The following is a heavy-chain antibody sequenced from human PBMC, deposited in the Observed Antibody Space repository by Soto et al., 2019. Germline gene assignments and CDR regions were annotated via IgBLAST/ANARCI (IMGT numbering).Heavy chain of an antibody. CDR3: ASQKIDFDILTGYPCYLMYF. CDR1: GGSLSSGGYS. J-gene: IGHJ6*04. Sequence: SETLSLTCAVSGGSLSSGGYSWSWIRQPPGKGLEWIGYIYHSGSTYYNPSLKSRVTISVDRSKNQFSLKLSSVTAADTAVYYCASQKIDFDILTGYPCYLMYFWGKGTTVPVSS. CDR2: IYHSGST. V-gene: IGHV4-30-2*01. D-gene: IGHD3-9*01.